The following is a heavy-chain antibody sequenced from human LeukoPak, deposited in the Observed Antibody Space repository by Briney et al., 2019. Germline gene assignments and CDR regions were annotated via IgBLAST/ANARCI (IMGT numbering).Heavy chain of an antibody. D-gene: IGHD3-16*01. Sequence: SETLSLTCTVSGGSISSYYWSWIRQPAGKGLEWIGRIYTSGSTNYNPSLKSRVTMSVDTSKNQFSLKLSSVTAADTAVYYCARVWSFNYYYYCMDVWGKGTTVTVSS. CDR1: GGSISSYY. J-gene: IGHJ6*03. CDR3: ARVWSFNYYYYCMDV. CDR2: IYTSGST. V-gene: IGHV4-4*07.